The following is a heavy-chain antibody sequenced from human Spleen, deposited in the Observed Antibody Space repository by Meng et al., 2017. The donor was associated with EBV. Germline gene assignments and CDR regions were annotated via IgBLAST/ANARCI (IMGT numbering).Heavy chain of an antibody. CDR1: GDSITYSNW. CDR3: ARIDGYSNFDY. V-gene: IGHV4-4*02. D-gene: IGHD5-24*01. CDR2: IYHSGST. J-gene: IGHJ4*02. Sequence: VRRRSPAPGLVQPSGTVSLTVVVSGDSITYSNWWSWVRQPPGKGLEWIGEIYHSGSTNYNPSLKSRVTISVDKSKNQFSLKLTSVTAADTAVYYCARIDGYSNFDYWGQGTLVTVSS.